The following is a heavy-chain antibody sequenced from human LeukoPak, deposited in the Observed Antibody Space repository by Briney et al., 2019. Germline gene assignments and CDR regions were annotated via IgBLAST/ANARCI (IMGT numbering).Heavy chain of an antibody. CDR2: INSDGSSK. D-gene: IGHD6-19*01. V-gene: IGHV3-74*03. J-gene: IGHJ4*02. Sequence: GGSLRLSCAASGFTFSSYWMHWVRHAQGKGLVWVSRINSDGSSKMYADSVKGRFPISRDNTKNTLYLQMNSLRAEDTAVYYCARELVAVAGTGLDYWGQGTLVTVSS. CDR3: ARELVAVAGTGLDY. CDR1: GFTFSSYW.